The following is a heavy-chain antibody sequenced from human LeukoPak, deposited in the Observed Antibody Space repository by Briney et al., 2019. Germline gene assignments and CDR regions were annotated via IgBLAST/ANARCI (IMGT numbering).Heavy chain of an antibody. Sequence: GASARVSFKASGYSFTAYFIHWLRQAPGQGLEWIGCLNPNTGVSNSTQKFHNRVSMTRATSITTAFLDLSGLGSDDTAVYYCARDFFAGQSDKSGFVVDHWGQGSLVTVSS. J-gene: IGHJ4*02. D-gene: IGHD3-22*01. V-gene: IGHV1-2*02. CDR2: LNPNTGVS. CDR1: GYSFTAYF. CDR3: ARDFFAGQSDKSGFVVDH.